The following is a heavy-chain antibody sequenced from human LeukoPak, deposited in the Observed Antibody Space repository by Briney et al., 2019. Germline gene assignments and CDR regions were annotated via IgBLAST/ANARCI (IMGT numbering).Heavy chain of an antibody. CDR3: ARDLSSTSNWEFDY. V-gene: IGHV1-2*06. J-gene: IGHJ4*02. CDR1: GYSFAGYF. D-gene: IGHD1-26*01. CDR2: INPNSGGT. Sequence: ASVKVSCKTSGYSFAGYFIHWVRQAPGQGLQWMGRINPNSGGTEYEQSFQGRVTMTRDTSISTAYVEVSTLISDDAAVYYCARDLSSTSNWEFDYWGQGTLVTVSS.